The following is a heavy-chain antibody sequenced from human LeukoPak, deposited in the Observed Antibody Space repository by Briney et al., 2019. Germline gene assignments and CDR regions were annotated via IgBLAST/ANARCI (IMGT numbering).Heavy chain of an antibody. J-gene: IGHJ4*02. CDR2: MSGSGGST. Sequence: RASLRLSRAASGFTFTTYAISWVRQAPGKGLKCFSAMSGSGGSTYYADSVKGRFTISRDNSKNTLYLQMNSLRAEDTAVYYCAKVGSIAAHFDYWPQGTLVSVSS. CDR1: GFTFTTYA. V-gene: IGHV3-23*01. D-gene: IGHD6-6*01. CDR3: AKVGSIAAHFDY.